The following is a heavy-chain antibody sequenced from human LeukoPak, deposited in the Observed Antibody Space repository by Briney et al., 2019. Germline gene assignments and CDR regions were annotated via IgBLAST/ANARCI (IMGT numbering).Heavy chain of an antibody. D-gene: IGHD3-9*01. J-gene: IGHJ4*02. CDR2: IGSSSIYI. Sequence: GGSLRLSCAAAGFTFSSYSMNWVRQAPGKGLEWVSSIGSSSIYIYYADSVKGRFTISRDNAKNSLYLQMNSLRAEDTAVYYCARDFDWNYGGYWGQGTLVTVSS. CDR3: ARDFDWNYGGY. V-gene: IGHV3-21*01. CDR1: GFTFSSYS.